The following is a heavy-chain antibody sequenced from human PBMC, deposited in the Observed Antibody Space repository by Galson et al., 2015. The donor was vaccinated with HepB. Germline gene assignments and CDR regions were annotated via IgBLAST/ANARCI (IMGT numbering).Heavy chain of an antibody. Sequence: SLRLSCAASGFRFADSAMSWFRQAPGKGLEWVCLIRGKARGGTTEYAASVKGRFTISRDDSKSIVYLQMNSLKIEDTAVYYCSREITNNGWANWSDPWGQGTLVTVSS. V-gene: IGHV3-49*03. D-gene: IGHD6-19*01. CDR2: IRGKARGGTT. CDR1: GFRFADSA. CDR3: SREITNNGWANWSDP. J-gene: IGHJ5*02.